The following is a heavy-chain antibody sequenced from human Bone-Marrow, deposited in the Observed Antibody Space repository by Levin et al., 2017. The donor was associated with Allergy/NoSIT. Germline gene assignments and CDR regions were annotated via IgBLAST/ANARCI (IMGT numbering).Heavy chain of an antibody. Sequence: GGSLRLSCVGSGFSVSDHYIDWVRQAPGKGLEWLGRITDKGHSYTSEYAASVKGRFIISRDDSKNSVYLQMNSLKTEDTAVYYCADVGRSFGLGVWGQGTTVTVSS. D-gene: IGHD1-26*01. CDR3: ADVGRSFGLGV. J-gene: IGHJ6*02. CDR2: ITDKGHSYTS. CDR1: GFSVSDHY. V-gene: IGHV3-72*01.